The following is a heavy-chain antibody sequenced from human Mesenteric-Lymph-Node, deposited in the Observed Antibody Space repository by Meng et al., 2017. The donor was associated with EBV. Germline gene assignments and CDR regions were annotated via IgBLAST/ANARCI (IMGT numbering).Heavy chain of an antibody. D-gene: IGHD4-11*01. CDR2: IYHSGST. CDR3: VSYDYGNYVSFDS. Sequence: GPGRVPPSGTWPLNCAVAGDSVSSSNGWNWVRQPPGKGLEWVGRIYHSGSTYYNPSLKSRVTISLDTSKNHFSLKLSSVTAADTAMYYCVSYDYGNYVSFDSWGQGILVTVSS. V-gene: IGHV4-4*02. CDR1: GDSVSSSNG. J-gene: IGHJ4*02.